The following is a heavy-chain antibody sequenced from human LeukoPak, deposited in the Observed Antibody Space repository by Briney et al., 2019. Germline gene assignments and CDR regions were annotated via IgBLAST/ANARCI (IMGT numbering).Heavy chain of an antibody. CDR3: AKATYYGDYSYYFDY. V-gene: IGHV3-33*06. CDR2: IWYDGSNK. Sequence: GGSLRLSCAASGFTFSSYGMHWVRQAPGKGLEWVAVIWYDGSNKYYADSVKGRFTISRDNSKNTLYLQMNSLRAEDTAVYYCAKATYYGDYSYYFDYWSQGTLVTVSS. CDR1: GFTFSSYG. J-gene: IGHJ4*02. D-gene: IGHD4-17*01.